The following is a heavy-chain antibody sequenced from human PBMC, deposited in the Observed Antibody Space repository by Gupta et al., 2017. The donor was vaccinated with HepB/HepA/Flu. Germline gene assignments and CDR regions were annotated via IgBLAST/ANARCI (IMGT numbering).Heavy chain of an antibody. Sequence: QVQLVQSGAEVKKPGASVKVSCKASGYTFTSYAMHWVRQAPGQRLEWMGWINAGNGNTKYSQKGQGRVTITRDTSSSTADMERSSMSSEATALDYCARERSSCWGICNWYDPGCQGTMVT. CDR2: INAGNGNT. CDR1: GYTFTSYA. CDR3: ARERSSCWGICNWYDP. V-gene: IGHV1-3*01. D-gene: IGHD6-13*01. J-gene: IGHJ5*02.